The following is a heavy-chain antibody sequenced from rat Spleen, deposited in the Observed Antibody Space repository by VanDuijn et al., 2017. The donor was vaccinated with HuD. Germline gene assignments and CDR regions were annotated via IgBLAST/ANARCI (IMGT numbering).Heavy chain of an antibody. D-gene: IGHD2-2*01. J-gene: IGHJ1*01. CDR1: GFSFSNYD. CDR2: ITSSGGTT. Sequence: EVRLVESGGGLVQHGRSLNVSCAASGFSFSNYDMAWVRQAPTKGLEWVASITSSGGTTYYRDSVKGRFTVSRENAKSTLYLQMDSLRSEDTATYFCARAGYLRDWYFDFWGPGTMVTVSS. V-gene: IGHV5-25*01. CDR3: ARAGYLRDWYFDF.